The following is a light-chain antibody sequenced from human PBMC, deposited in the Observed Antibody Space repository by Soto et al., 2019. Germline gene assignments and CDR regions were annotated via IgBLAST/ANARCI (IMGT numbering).Light chain of an antibody. V-gene: IGKV2D-29*02. CDR1: QSLLHITGETF. CDR3: MQSTQLPPT. CDR2: EVS. J-gene: IGKJ5*01. Sequence: DVVMTQTPLSLSVAPGQPASISCKSSQSLLHITGETFLFWYLQKPGQSPQLLIYEVSTRVSGVPDRFSGSGSGTDFTLEISRVETDDVGIYYSMQSTQLPPTFGQGTRLEI.